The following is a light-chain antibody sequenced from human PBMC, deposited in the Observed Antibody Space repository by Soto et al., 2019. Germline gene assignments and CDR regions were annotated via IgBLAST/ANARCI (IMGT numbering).Light chain of an antibody. Sequence: QSVLTQPRSVSGSPGQSVTISCTGTSSDVGGYNYVSWYQQHAGKAPKLMIYEVSKRPSGVPDRFSGSKSGNTASLTVSGLQAEDEADYYCSSFAGSNNYVFGTGTKLTVL. V-gene: IGLV2-8*01. CDR3: SSFAGSNNYV. CDR1: SSDVGGYNY. CDR2: EVS. J-gene: IGLJ1*01.